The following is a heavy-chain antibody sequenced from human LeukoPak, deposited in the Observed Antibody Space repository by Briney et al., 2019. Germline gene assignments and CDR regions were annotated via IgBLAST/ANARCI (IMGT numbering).Heavy chain of an antibody. CDR2: ISSSSSYI. V-gene: IGHV3-21*01. J-gene: IGHJ4*02. Sequence: GGSLRLSCAASGFTFSSYSMKWVRQAPGKGLEWVSSISSSSSYIYYADSVKGRFTISRDNAKNSLYLQMNSLRAEDTAVYYCARVNVAVAGIDYWGQGTLVTVSS. CDR3: ARVNVAVAGIDY. CDR1: GFTFSSYS. D-gene: IGHD6-19*01.